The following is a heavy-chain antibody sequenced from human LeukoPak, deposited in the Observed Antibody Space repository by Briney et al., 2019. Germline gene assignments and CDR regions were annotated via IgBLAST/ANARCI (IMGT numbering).Heavy chain of an antibody. D-gene: IGHD6-19*01. CDR1: GYTFTIYG. CDR2: INPNSGGT. V-gene: IGHV1-2*02. CDR3: AGPGVAVAGVYYYYGMDV. J-gene: IGHJ6*02. Sequence: GASVKVSFKASGYTFTIYGISWVRQAPGQGREWMGWINPNSGGTNYSQKFQGRGTMTRDTSISTAYMELSRLRSDDTAVYYCAGPGVAVAGVYYYYGMDVWGQGTTVTVSS.